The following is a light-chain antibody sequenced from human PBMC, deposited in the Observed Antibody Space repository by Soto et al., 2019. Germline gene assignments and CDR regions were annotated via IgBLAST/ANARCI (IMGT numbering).Light chain of an antibody. CDR2: GVN. V-gene: IGLV2-14*01. Sequence: QSALTQPASVSGSPGQSITISCTGSGRDIGAYDYVSWYQQHPGKAPKLLIYGVNNRPSGVSYRFSASKSAFTASLTISGLQAAEEAPYYCSSYATDDVYVFVPGNKVTGL. J-gene: IGLJ1*01. CDR3: SSYATDDVYV. CDR1: GRDIGAYDY.